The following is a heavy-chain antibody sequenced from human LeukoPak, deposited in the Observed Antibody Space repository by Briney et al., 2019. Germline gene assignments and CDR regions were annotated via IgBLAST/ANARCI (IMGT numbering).Heavy chain of an antibody. CDR3: AKDTPSYYGSD. CDR1: GFTVSSNY. Sequence: PGGSLRLSCAASGFTVSSNYMSWVRQAPGKGLEWVSVIYSGGSTYYADSVKGRFTISRDNSKNTLYLQMNSLRAEDTAVYYCAKDTPSYYGSDWGQGTLVTVSS. D-gene: IGHD3-10*01. V-gene: IGHV3-53*01. J-gene: IGHJ4*02. CDR2: IYSGGST.